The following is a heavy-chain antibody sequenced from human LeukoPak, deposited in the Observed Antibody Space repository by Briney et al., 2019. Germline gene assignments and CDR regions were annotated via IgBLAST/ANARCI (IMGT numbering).Heavy chain of an antibody. V-gene: IGHV3-30*04. J-gene: IGHJ5*02. CDR3: AKLSGGSWKYNWFDP. CDR1: GFTFSSYA. D-gene: IGHD2-15*01. Sequence: PGGSLRLSCAASGFTFSSYAMHWVRQAPGKGLERVAVISYDGSNKYYADSVKGRFTISRDNSKNTLYLQMNSLRAEDTAVYYCAKLSGGSWKYNWFDPWGQGTLVTVSS. CDR2: ISYDGSNK.